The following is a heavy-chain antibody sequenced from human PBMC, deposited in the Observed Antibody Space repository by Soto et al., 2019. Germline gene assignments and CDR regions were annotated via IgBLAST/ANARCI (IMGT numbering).Heavy chain of an antibody. CDR1: GGSISVYY. D-gene: IGHD1-26*01. CDR3: ARGVGSSPPRY. J-gene: IGHJ4*02. Sequence: SETLSLTCTISGGSISVYYWSWVRQPPGHELEWIGYIYASGSPYYNPSLRSRVTISADTSKNQISLKLTSPTAADTAVYYCARGVGSSPPRYWGRGTLVT. CDR2: IYASGSP. V-gene: IGHV4-59*01.